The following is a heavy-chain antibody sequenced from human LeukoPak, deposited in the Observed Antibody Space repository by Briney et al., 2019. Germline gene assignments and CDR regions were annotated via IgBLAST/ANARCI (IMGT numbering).Heavy chain of an antibody. Sequence: GGSLRLSCAASGFTFSSYWMSWVRQAPGKGLEWVAHIKQDGSEKYYVDSVKGRFTISRDNAKNSLYLQMNSLRAEDTAVYYCARGGEITIFGVIPGGYWGQGTLVTVSS. CDR2: IKQDGSEK. V-gene: IGHV3-7*03. D-gene: IGHD3-3*01. J-gene: IGHJ4*02. CDR3: ARGGEITIFGVIPGGY. CDR1: GFTFSSYW.